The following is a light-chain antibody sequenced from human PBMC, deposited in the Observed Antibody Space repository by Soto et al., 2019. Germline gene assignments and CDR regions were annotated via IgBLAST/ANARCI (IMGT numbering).Light chain of an antibody. V-gene: IGLV2-8*01. Sequence: QSALTQPPSASGTPGQSVTIPCTGTSSDVGDYNYVSWYQQHPGKAPKLMIYEVSRRPSGVPDRFSGSKSGNTASLTVSGLQAEDEADYYCSSNAGSNNLVSGGGTKLTVL. CDR1: SSDVGDYNY. J-gene: IGLJ2*01. CDR3: SSNAGSNNLV. CDR2: EVS.